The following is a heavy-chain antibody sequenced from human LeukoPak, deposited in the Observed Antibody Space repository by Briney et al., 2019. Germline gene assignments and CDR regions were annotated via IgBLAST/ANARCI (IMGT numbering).Heavy chain of an antibody. J-gene: IGHJ6*04. CDR2: IKSKTDGCTT. CDR1: GFTFSNDW. V-gene: IGHV3-15*01. CDR3: TTSRSILTGYYGFYYYYGMDV. Sequence: GGSLRLSCAASGFTFSNDWMSWVRQAPGKGLEWVGRIKSKTDGCTTDYAATVKGRFTSARDDAKRTMYLQMNSLKTEDTAVYYCTTSRSILTGYYGFYYYYGMDVWGKGTTVTVSS. D-gene: IGHD3-9*01.